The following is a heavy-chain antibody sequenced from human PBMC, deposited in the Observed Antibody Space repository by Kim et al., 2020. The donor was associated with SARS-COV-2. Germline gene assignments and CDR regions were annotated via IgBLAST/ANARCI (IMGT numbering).Heavy chain of an antibody. V-gene: IGHV3-48*03. D-gene: IGHD6-13*01. CDR3: ARTPVQQLVKFDY. Sequence: GGSLRLSCAASGFTFSSYEMNWVRQAPGKGLEWVSYISSSGSTIYYADSVKGRFTISRDNAKNSLYLQMNSLRAEDTAVYYCARTPVQQLVKFDYWGQGTLVTVSS. CDR1: GFTFSSYE. J-gene: IGHJ4*02. CDR2: ISSSGSTI.